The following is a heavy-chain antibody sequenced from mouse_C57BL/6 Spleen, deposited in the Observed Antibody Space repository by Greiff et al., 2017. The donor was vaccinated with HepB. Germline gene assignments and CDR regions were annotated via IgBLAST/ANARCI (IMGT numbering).Heavy chain of an antibody. V-gene: IGHV14-2*01. Sequence: DVKLVESGAELVKPGASVKLSCTASGFNIKDYYMHWVKQRTEQGLEWIGRIDPEDGETKYAPKFQGKATITADTSSNTAYLQLSSLTSEDTAVYYCARGGQLRPYYFDYWGQGTTLTVSS. D-gene: IGHD3-2*02. J-gene: IGHJ2*01. CDR3: ARGGQLRPYYFDY. CDR2: IDPEDGET. CDR1: GFNIKDYY.